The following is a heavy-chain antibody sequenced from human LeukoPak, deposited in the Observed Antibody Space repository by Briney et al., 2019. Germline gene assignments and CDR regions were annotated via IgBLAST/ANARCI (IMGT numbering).Heavy chain of an antibody. CDR1: GGSISSYY. V-gene: IGHV4-59*01. CDR3: ARGITMVRGLSYYFDY. CDR2: IYYSGST. J-gene: IGHJ4*02. D-gene: IGHD3-10*01. Sequence: KPSETLSLTCTVSGGSISSYYWSWIRQPPGKGLEWIGYIYYSGSTNYNPSLKSRVTISVDTSKNQFSLKLSSVTAADTAVYYCARGITMVRGLSYYFDYWGQGTLVTVSS.